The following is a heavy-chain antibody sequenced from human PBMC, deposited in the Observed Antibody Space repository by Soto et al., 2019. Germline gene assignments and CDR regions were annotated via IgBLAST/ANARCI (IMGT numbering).Heavy chain of an antibody. J-gene: IGHJ5*01. CDR2: MYYSGGA. CDR3: GRVVEGATRHTDFDS. V-gene: IGHV4-39*01. Sequence: ETLSLTCAVSGVSIHNSHSFWGWIRQPPGKGLEFIGSMYYSGGANYNPSLKSRVTISLDTSKNQFSLTVNSVTAADTAIYYCGRVVEGATRHTDFDSWGRGTLVTVSS. CDR1: GVSIHNSHSF. D-gene: IGHD2-15*01.